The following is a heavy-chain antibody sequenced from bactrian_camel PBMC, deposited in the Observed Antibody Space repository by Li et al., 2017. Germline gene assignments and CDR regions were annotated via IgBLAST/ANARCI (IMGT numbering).Heavy chain of an antibody. Sequence: HVQLVESGGGSVQAGGSLTLSCAAGRYTYKRNCMGWFRQRPGKDREGVAVLWIGGATTTYADSVKGRFTISQDKGKNMVYLQMNNLKPDDSAMYYCAYESGTTPDLCRRRGPGGYFGQGTQVTVSS. CDR1: RYTYKRNC. V-gene: IGHV3S1*01. CDR2: LWIGGATT. D-gene: IGHD7*01. J-gene: IGHJ4*01.